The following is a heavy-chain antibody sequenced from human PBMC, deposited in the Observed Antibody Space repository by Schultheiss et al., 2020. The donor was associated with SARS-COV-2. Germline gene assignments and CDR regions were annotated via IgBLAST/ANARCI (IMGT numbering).Heavy chain of an antibody. CDR2: IFHRGNA. J-gene: IGHJ5*02. V-gene: IGHV4-39*01. D-gene: IGHD2-21*02. CDR1: GGSISSTSHY. Sequence: SQTLSLTCTVSGGSISSTSHYWGWIRQPPGKGLEWIGSIFHRGNAYYKSSLKSRVTISVDTSKNQFSLRLSSVTAADTAVYYCARLPFVVVTGPIYNWFDAWGQGTLVTVSS. CDR3: ARLPFVVVTGPIYNWFDA.